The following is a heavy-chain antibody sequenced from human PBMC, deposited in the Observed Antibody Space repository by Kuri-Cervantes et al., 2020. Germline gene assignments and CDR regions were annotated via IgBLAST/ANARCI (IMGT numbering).Heavy chain of an antibody. D-gene: IGHD3-22*01. CDR1: GGSISSSSYY. CDR2: IYYSGST. J-gene: IGHJ2*01. CDR3: ASRTTSSGYYFGWYFDL. V-gene: IGHV4-39*07. Sequence: GSLRLSCTVSGGSISSSSYYWGWIRQPPGKGLEWIGSIYYSGSTYYNPSLKSRVTISVDTSKNQFSLKLSSVTAADTAVYYCASRTTSSGYYFGWYFDLWGRGTLVTVSS.